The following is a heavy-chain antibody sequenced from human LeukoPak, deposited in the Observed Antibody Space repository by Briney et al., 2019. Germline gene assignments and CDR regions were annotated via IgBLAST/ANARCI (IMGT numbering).Heavy chain of an antibody. Sequence: SGGSLRLSCAASGFTFSTYSMNWVRQAPGKGLEWIGSIYYSGSTYYNPSLKSRVTISVDTSKNQFSLKLSSVTAADTAVYYCARHVWYYDSSGYYYFDYWGQGTLVTVSS. D-gene: IGHD3-22*01. CDR1: GFTFSTYSMN. CDR2: IYYSGST. V-gene: IGHV4-39*01. J-gene: IGHJ4*02. CDR3: ARHVWYYDSSGYYYFDY.